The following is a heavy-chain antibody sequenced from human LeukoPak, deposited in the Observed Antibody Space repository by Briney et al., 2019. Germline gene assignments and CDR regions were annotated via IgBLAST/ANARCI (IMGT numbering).Heavy chain of an antibody. D-gene: IGHD3-22*01. V-gene: IGHV3-23*01. CDR2: ITGSGDTT. J-gene: IGHJ4*02. CDR3: ARAYGSSGYYQLPIDY. Sequence: PGGSLRLSCAASGFTFSTYAMSWVRQAPGKGLEWLCGITGSGDTTHHVDSVKGRFTVSRDNSKNTLFLQMNSLRVEDTALYYCARAYGSSGYYQLPIDYWGQGTLVSVSS. CDR1: GFTFSTYA.